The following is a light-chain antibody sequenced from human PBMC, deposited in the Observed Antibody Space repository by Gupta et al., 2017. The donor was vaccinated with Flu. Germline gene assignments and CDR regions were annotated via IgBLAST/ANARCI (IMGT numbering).Light chain of an antibody. CDR3: QQYNNWPT. J-gene: IGKJ1*01. V-gene: IGKV3-15*01. CDR2: GAS. Sequence: EIVMTQSPPTLSVSTGERATLSCRASQCVSSSLAWYQQKGGRAPRLLLYGASTRATGAPARCSGSGVETEFTLTISSLQYEDFATYYRQQYNNWPTFGQGTKVEI. CDR1: QCVSSS.